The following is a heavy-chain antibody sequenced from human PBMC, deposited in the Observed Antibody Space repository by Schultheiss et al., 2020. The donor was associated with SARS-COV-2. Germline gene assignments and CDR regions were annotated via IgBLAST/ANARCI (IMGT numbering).Heavy chain of an antibody. CDR1: GGSISSGGYY. D-gene: IGHD3-10*01. J-gene: IGHJ6*02. V-gene: IGHV4-61*08. CDR2: IYYSGST. Sequence: SETLSLTCTVSGGSISSGGYYWSWIRQPPGKGLEWIGYIYYSGSTNYNPSLKSRVTISVDTSKNQFSLKLSSVTAADTAVYYCARASMVRGVPLDVWGQGTTVTVSS. CDR3: ARASMVRGVPLDV.